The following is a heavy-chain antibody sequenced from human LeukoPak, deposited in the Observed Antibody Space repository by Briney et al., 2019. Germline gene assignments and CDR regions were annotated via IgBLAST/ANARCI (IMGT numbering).Heavy chain of an antibody. J-gene: IGHJ4*03. CDR2: TYHRSKWYN. Sequence: SQTLSLTCGISGDTVSSNSAAWNGIRQTPSRGLEWLGRTYHRSKWYNEYAASVKSRITISPDTSKNQFSLRLNSVTPEDTAVYYCGRTGDGGYFDYWGQGTLVTVSS. V-gene: IGHV6-1*01. CDR3: GRTGDGGYFDY. D-gene: IGHD7-27*01. CDR1: GDTVSSNSAA.